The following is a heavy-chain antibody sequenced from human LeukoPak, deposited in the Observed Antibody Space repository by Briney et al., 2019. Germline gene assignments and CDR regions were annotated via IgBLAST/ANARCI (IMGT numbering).Heavy chain of an antibody. V-gene: IGHV3-7*03. CDR3: ARGGGLDV. D-gene: IGHD3-16*01. CDR1: GFTFSSYW. J-gene: IGHJ6*02. CDR2: INHNGNAN. Sequence: GGSLRLSCAASGFTFSSYWMNWARQAPGKGLEWVANINHNGNANYYVDSVKGRFTISRDNAKNSLYLQMSNLRAEDTAVYFCARGGGLDVWGQGATVTVSS.